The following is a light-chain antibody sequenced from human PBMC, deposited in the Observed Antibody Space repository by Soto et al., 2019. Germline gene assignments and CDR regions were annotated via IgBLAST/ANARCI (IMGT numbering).Light chain of an antibody. CDR2: GAS. CDR3: QQYGNGSSPKYT. Sequence: IVLTQSPGTLSLSPGERATLSCRASQIVISNYLAWYQQKPGRAPRLLIYGASIRAPGIPDRFSGSGSGTAFTLTISRLEPEDFAVYYCQQYGNGSSPKYTFGQGTKLESK. CDR1: QIVISNY. J-gene: IGKJ2*01. V-gene: IGKV3-20*01.